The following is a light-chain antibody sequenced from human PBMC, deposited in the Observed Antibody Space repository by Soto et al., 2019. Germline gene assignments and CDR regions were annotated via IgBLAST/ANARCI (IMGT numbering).Light chain of an antibody. CDR2: EGS. Sequence: QPVLTQPASVSGSPGQSITISCTGTSSDVGSYNLVSWYQQHTGKAPKLMIYEGSKRPSGVSNRFSGSKSGNTASLTISGLQAEDEADYYCCSYAGSSTSYVVFGGGTKLTVL. CDR3: CSYAGSSTSYVV. V-gene: IGLV2-23*01. CDR1: SSDVGSYNL. J-gene: IGLJ2*01.